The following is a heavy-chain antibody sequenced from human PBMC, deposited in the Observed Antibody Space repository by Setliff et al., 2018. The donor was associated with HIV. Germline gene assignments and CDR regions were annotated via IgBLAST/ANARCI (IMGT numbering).Heavy chain of an antibody. CDR2: FDPEDGET. D-gene: IGHD3-10*01. V-gene: IGHV1-24*01. CDR3: AASISSRHYYGSAL. CDR1: GYTLTELS. Sequence: GASVKVSCKVSGYTLTELSMHWVRQAPGKGLEWMGGFDPEDGETIYAQKFQGRVTMTEDTSTDTAYMELSSLRSEDTAVYYCAASISSRHYYGSALWGRGTLVTVSS. J-gene: IGHJ2*01.